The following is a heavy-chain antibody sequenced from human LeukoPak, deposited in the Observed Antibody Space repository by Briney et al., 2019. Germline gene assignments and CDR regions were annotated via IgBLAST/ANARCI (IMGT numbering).Heavy chain of an antibody. V-gene: IGHV3-74*01. J-gene: IGHJ4*02. D-gene: IGHD3-10*01. CDR3: ARDWDYGSSDY. Sequence: GGSLRLSCAASGFAFSSYWMHWVRQAPGKGLVWVSRINSDGSSTSYADPVKGRFTISRDNAKNTLYLQMNSLRAEDTAVYYCARDWDYGSSDYWGQGTLVTVSS. CDR1: GFAFSSYW. CDR2: INSDGSST.